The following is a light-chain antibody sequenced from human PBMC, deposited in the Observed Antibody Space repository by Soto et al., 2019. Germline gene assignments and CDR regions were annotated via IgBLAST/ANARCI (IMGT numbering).Light chain of an antibody. CDR3: GTWDSSLSVV. Sequence: QSVLTQPPSVSAAPGQKVTISCSGSSSNIGKNYVFWYQQFPGTAPKLLIYDNDKRPSGIPDRFFGSKSGTSATLGITGLQTGYEADYYCGTWDSSLSVVFGGGTKLTVL. J-gene: IGLJ2*01. CDR2: DND. V-gene: IGLV1-51*01. CDR1: SSNIGKNY.